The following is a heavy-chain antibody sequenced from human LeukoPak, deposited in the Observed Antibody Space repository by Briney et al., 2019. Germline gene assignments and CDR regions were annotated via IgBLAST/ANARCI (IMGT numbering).Heavy chain of an antibody. D-gene: IGHD6-19*01. CDR1: SGSIGSTVYY. CDR3: ATTRNSSGWHYYYYYMDV. J-gene: IGHJ6*03. Sequence: SETLSLTCSVSSGSIGSTVYYWAWIRQPPGKGLEWIGSIYYSGSTYYNPSLKSRVTISVDTSKNQFSLKLSSVTAADTAVYYCATTRNSSGWHYYYYYMDVWGKGTTVTVSS. CDR2: IYYSGST. V-gene: IGHV4-39*01.